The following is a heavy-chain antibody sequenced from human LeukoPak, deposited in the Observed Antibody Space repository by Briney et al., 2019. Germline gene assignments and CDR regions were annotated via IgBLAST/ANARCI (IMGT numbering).Heavy chain of an antibody. CDR2: IYYSGST. V-gene: IGHV4-59*01. J-gene: IGHJ4*02. CDR1: GDSITSYY. Sequence: PSETLSLTCTVSGDSITSYYWSWIRQPPGKGLEWIGYIYYSGSTNYNPSLKSRVTISVDTSKNQFSLKLSSVTAADTAVYYCARDSGAAIDYWGQGTLVTVSS. CDR3: ARDSGAAIDY. D-gene: IGHD2-2*02.